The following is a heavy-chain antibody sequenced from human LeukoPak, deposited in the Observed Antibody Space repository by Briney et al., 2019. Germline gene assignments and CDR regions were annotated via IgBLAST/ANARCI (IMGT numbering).Heavy chain of an antibody. D-gene: IGHD2-8*01. V-gene: IGHV3-74*01. CDR1: GFSFSAHW. J-gene: IGHJ4*02. CDR2: INGDATAT. Sequence: HPGGSLRLSCAASGFSFSAHWMHWVRQAPGKGLVWVAQINGDATATNYAGSVKGRFTISRDNAKNTVHLQMNTLTAEDTAVYYCAKDKWWGASDHWGQGSLVTVSS. CDR3: AKDKWWGASDH.